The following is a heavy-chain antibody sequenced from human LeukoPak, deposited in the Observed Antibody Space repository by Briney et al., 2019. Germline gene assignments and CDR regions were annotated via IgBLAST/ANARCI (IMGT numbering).Heavy chain of an antibody. D-gene: IGHD6-19*01. J-gene: IGHJ1*01. V-gene: IGHV1-2*02. Sequence: GASVKVSCKASGDTFTGDYMHWVGQAPGQGLEWMGWINPNSGGTNYAQKFQGRVTMTRDTSISTAYMELSRLRSDDTAVYYCARSEDSSGWVWQSAEYFQHWGQGTLVTVSS. CDR3: ARSEDSSGWVWQSAEYFQH. CDR2: INPNSGGT. CDR1: GDTFTGDY.